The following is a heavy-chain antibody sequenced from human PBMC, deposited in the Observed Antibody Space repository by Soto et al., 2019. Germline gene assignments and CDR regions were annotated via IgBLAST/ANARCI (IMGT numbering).Heavy chain of an antibody. V-gene: IGHV1-69*06. D-gene: IGHD3-10*01. CDR1: GGTLSDHG. CDR3: ARGVYGSGNYYTGPSAFDM. CDR2: TIPVFNTA. J-gene: IGHJ3*02. Sequence: QVQLEQSGAEVKKPGSSVKVSCKASGGTLSDHGVAWLRQAPGQGLEWMGGTIPVFNTAKYAQKYQGRVTVTADKFTIIAYMELSSLRSDDTAFYFCARGVYGSGNYYTGPSAFDMWGQSTMVIVSS.